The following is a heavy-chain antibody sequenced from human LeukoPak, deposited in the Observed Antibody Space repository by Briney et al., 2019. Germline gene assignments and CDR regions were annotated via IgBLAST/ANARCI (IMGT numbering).Heavy chain of an antibody. Sequence: PSETLSLTCTVSGGSIISYYWSWIRQPPGKGLEWIGEINHSGSTNYNPSLKSRVTISVDTSKNQFSLKLSSVTAADTAVYYCARGTYSGSYYYWGQGTLVTVSS. J-gene: IGHJ4*02. V-gene: IGHV4-34*01. CDR2: INHSGST. D-gene: IGHD1-26*01. CDR1: GGSIISYY. CDR3: ARGTYSGSYYY.